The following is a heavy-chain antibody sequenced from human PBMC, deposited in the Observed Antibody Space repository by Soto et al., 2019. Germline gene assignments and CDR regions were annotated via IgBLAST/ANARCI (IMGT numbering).Heavy chain of an antibody. J-gene: IGHJ2*01. D-gene: IGHD3-10*01. CDR1: GMSLTSYA. CDR3: AKESGGSLPFSCLDC. CDR2: ISGTGGLT. V-gene: IGHV3-23*01. Sequence: GGSLRLSCTVSGMSLTSYAMSWVRQAPGKGPEWVSAISGTGGLTYYADSVKGRFTISRDISKNTLYLQLNSLRDEDTAVYYCAKESGGSLPFSCLDCWGRGTLVTVSS.